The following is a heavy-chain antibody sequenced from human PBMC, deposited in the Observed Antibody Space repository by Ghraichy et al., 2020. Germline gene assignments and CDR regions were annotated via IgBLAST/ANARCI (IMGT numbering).Heavy chain of an antibody. V-gene: IGHV3-74*01. CDR3: ARDYYGSGDY. CDR1: GFTFSSYW. J-gene: IGHJ4*02. D-gene: IGHD3-10*01. Sequence: GESLNISCAASGFTFSSYWMHWVRQAPGKGLVWVSRINRDGSTTSYADSVKGRFTISRDNAKNTLYLQMNSLRAEDTAVYYCARDYYGSGDYWGQGTLVTVSS. CDR2: INRDGSTT.